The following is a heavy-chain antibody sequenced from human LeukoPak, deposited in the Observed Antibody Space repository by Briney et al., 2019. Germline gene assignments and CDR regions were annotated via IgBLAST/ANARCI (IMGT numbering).Heavy chain of an antibody. CDR3: VMFGSSGS. Sequence: GGSLRLSCAVSGFTFSSYSMNWVRQAPGKGLEWVANINPDGSAKFYVDSVKGRFTISRDNAKNSLYLQMNRLRAEDTAVYYCVMFGSSGSWGQGTLVTVSS. D-gene: IGHD3-10*01. CDR2: INPDGSAK. J-gene: IGHJ5*02. V-gene: IGHV3-7*05. CDR1: GFTFSSYS.